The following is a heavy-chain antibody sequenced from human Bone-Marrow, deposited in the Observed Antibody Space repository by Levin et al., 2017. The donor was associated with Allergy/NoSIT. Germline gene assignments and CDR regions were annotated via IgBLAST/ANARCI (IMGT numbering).Heavy chain of an antibody. J-gene: IGHJ5*02. CDR1: GYSFTSYW. V-gene: IGHV5-51*01. CDR2: IYPGDSDT. D-gene: IGHD2-2*01. CDR3: ARRLPTHKKDIVVVPAARRSNWFDP. Sequence: GESLKISCKGSGYSFTSYWIGWVRQMPGKGLEWMGIIYPGDSDTRYSPSFQGQVTISADKSISTAYLQWSSLKASDTAMYYCARRLPTHKKDIVVVPAARRSNWFDPWGQGTLVTVSS.